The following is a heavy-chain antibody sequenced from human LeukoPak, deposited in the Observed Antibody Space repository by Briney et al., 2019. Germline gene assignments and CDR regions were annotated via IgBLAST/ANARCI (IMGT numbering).Heavy chain of an antibody. CDR1: GFTFSSYS. CDR3: ARTSTVAGMDLRRTAEYFQH. Sequence: GSLRLSCAASGFTFSSYSMNWVRQPPGKGLEWIGEINHSGSTNYNPSLKSRVTISVDTSKNQFSLKLSSVTAADTAVYYCARTSTVAGMDLRRTAEYFQHWGQGTLVTVSS. D-gene: IGHD6-19*01. CDR2: INHSGST. V-gene: IGHV4-34*01. J-gene: IGHJ1*01.